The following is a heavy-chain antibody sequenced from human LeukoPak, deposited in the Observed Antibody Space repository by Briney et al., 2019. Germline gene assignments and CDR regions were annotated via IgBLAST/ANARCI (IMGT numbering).Heavy chain of an antibody. D-gene: IGHD1-26*01. CDR2: ISYDGSNK. CDR3: ARSLGRAPLDY. Sequence: PGGSLRLSCAASGFTFSSYAMHWVRQAPGKGLEWVAVISYDGSNKYYADSVKGRFTISRDNSKNTLYLQMNSLRAEDTAVYYCARSLGRAPLDYWGQGTLVTVSS. CDR1: GFTFSSYA. J-gene: IGHJ4*02. V-gene: IGHV3-30-3*01.